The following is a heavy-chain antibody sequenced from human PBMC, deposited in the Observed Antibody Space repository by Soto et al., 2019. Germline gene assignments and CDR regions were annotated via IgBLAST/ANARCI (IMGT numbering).Heavy chain of an antibody. CDR1: GFTFNTYG. CDR3: ANWNYPQSD. V-gene: IGHV3-30*18. J-gene: IGHJ4*02. D-gene: IGHD1-7*01. CDR2: ISNDGSNK. Sequence: QVQLVESGGVVVQPGRSLRLSCAASGFTFNTYGMHWVRQAPGKGPEWVAVISNDGSNKYYADSVKGRFTISRDNSKKTLYLQMNSLGAEDTAVYYCANWNYPQSDWGQGTLVTASS.